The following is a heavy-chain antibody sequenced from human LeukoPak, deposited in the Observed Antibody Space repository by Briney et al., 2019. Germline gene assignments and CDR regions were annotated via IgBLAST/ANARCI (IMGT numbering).Heavy chain of an antibody. CDR1: GGSISSGDYY. V-gene: IGHV4-30-4*01. J-gene: IGHJ4*02. D-gene: IGHD3-10*01. CDR3: AREESYYGNDY. CDR2: IYYSGST. Sequence: PSQTLSLTCTVSGGSISSGDYYWSWIRQPPGKGLEWIGYIYYSGSTYYNPSLKSRVTISVDTSKDQFSLKLSSVTAADTAVYYCAREESYYGNDYWGQGTLVTVSS.